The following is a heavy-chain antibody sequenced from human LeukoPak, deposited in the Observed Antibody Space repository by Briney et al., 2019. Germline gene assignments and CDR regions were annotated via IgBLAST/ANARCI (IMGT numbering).Heavy chain of an antibody. CDR2: TWYDGSNK. V-gene: IGHV3-33*01. Sequence: GGSLRLSCAASGFTFSSYGMHWVRQAPGKGLEWVAVTWYDGSNKYYADSVKGRFTISRDNSKNTLYLQMNSLRAEDTAVYYCARMASGQYGDVWGQGTTVTVSS. D-gene: IGHD2/OR15-2a*01. CDR1: GFTFSSYG. CDR3: ARMASGQYGDV. J-gene: IGHJ6*02.